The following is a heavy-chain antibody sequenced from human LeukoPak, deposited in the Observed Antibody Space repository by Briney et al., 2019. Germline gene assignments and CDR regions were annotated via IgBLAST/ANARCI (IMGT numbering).Heavy chain of an antibody. CDR2: IDWDDDK. J-gene: IGHJ6*03. CDR1: GFSLSTNGMC. CDR3: ARMPNPGLVGHMDV. V-gene: IGHV2-70*11. Sequence: SGPALVKPTQTLTLTCTFSGFSLSTNGMCVNWIRQPPGKALEWLARIDWDDDKYYSTSLRTRLTISKDTSKNQVVLTMTNMDPVYTAEYYCARMPNPGLVGHMDVWGKGTTVTVSS. D-gene: IGHD6-19*01.